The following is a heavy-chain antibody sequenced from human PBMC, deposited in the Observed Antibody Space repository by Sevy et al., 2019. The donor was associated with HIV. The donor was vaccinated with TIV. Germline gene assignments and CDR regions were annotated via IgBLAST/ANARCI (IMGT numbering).Heavy chain of an antibody. CDR1: GFTFSSYA. CDR2: ISYDGSNK. CDR3: AGGSPVAASSDY. Sequence: GGSLRLSCAASGFTFSSYAMHWVRQAPGKGLEWVAVISYDGSNKYYADSVKGRFTISRDNSKNTLYLQMNSLRAEDTGGYYCAGGSPVAASSDYWGQGNLVTVSS. V-gene: IGHV3-30-3*01. J-gene: IGHJ4*01. D-gene: IGHD2-15*01.